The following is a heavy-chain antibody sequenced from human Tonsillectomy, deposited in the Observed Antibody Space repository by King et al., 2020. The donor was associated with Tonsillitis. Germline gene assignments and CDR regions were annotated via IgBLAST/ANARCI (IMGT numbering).Heavy chain of an antibody. CDR1: GFTFSSYG. J-gene: IGHJ6*02. Sequence: VQLVESGGGVVQPWRSLRLSCAASGFTFSSYGLHWVRQAPGKGLEWVTLISYDGNIRYYEDSVKGRFTFSRYDSKNTLYLQMNSLRPEDTAVYYCAKDRLVGRGYSSPHGYGMDVWGQGTTVTVSS. CDR2: ISYDGNIR. V-gene: IGHV3-30*18. D-gene: IGHD1-26*01. CDR3: AKDRLVGRGYSSPHGYGMDV.